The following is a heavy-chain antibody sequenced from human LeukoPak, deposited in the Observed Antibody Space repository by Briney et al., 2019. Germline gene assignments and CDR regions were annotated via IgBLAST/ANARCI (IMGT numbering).Heavy chain of an antibody. D-gene: IGHD5-18*01. CDR2: ISAYNGNT. CDR3: ARDREVDTAMVIICDY. J-gene: IGHJ4*02. V-gene: IGHV1-18*01. CDR1: GYTFTSYG. Sequence: ASVKVSCKASGYTFTSYGISWVRQAPGQGLEWMGWISAYNGNTNYAQKLQGRVTMTTDTSTSIAYMELRSLRSDDTAMYYCARDREVDTAMVIICDYWGQGTLVTVSS.